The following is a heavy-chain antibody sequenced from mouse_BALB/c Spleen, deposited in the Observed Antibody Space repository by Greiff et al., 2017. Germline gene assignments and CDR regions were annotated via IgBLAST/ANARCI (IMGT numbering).Heavy chain of an antibody. D-gene: IGHD1-1*01. CDR1: GYAFTNYL. CDR2: INPGSGGT. V-gene: IGHV1-54*01. CDR3: ARGGGFITTLDY. Sequence: QVQLKESGAELVRPGTSVKVSCKASGYAFTNYLIEWVKQRPGQGLEWIGVINPGSGGTNYNEKFKGKATLTADKSSSTAYMQLSSLTSDDSAVYFCARGGGFITTLDYWGQGTTLTVSS. J-gene: IGHJ2*01.